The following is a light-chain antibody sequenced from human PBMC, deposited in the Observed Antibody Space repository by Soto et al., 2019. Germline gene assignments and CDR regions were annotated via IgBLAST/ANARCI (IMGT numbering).Light chain of an antibody. CDR2: GAS. CDR1: QSVSSN. Sequence: ESVLTQSPGTLSLSPGERATLSCRASQSVSSNYLAWYQQKPGQAPRLLIYGASTRATGIPARFSGSGSGTEFTLTISSLQSEDFAVYYCQQYNNWPPHTFGQGTRLEIK. CDR3: QQYNNWPPHT. V-gene: IGKV3-15*01. J-gene: IGKJ5*01.